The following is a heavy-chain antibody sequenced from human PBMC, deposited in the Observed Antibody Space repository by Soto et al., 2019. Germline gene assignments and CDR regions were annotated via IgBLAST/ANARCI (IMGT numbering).Heavy chain of an antibody. Sequence: QVQLQESGPGLVKPSQTLSLTCTVSGVSISSGGYYWSWIRQHPGKGLEWIGYIYYSGSTYYNPSLRSRVTISADTSKNQFSLKLSSVTAADTGVYYWAREGVVRRWFDPWGQGTLVTVAS. D-gene: IGHD2-15*01. CDR3: AREGVVRRWFDP. CDR1: GVSISSGGYY. CDR2: IYYSGST. J-gene: IGHJ5*02. V-gene: IGHV4-31*03.